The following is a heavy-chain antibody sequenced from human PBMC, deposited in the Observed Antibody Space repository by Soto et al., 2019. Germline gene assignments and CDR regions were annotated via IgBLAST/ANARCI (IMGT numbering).Heavy chain of an antibody. CDR2: INAGNGNT. V-gene: IGHV1-3*01. CDR3: ARDRAAVRGVISHYYYYGMDV. Sequence: ASVKVSCKASGYTFTSYAMHWVRQAPGQRLEWMGWINAGNGNTKYSQKFQGRVTITRDTSAGTAYMELSSLRSEDTAVHYCARDRAAVRGVISHYYYYGMDVWGQGTTVTVSS. D-gene: IGHD3-10*01. CDR1: GYTFTSYA. J-gene: IGHJ6*02.